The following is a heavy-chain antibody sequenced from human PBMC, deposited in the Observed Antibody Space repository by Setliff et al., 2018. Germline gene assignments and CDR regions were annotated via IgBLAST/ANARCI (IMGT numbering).Heavy chain of an antibody. Sequence: ESGPTLVNPTQTLTLTCTFSGYSLTTSGTCVTWIRQPPGKALEWLARIDWDGDKYYNTSLRTRLTLSKDTSKNQVFLTMTNMDPVDTATYYCARTRDDPYYYDSRGYYYDAFDMWGQGTLVTVSS. CDR2: IDWDGDK. CDR1: GYSLTTSGTC. J-gene: IGHJ3*02. D-gene: IGHD3-22*01. CDR3: ARTRDDPYYYDSRGYYYDAFDM. V-gene: IGHV2-70*11.